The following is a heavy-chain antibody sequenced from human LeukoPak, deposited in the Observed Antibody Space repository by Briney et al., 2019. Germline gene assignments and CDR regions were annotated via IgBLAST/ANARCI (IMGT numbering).Heavy chain of an antibody. J-gene: IGHJ4*02. Sequence: ASVKVSCKASGYTFTSYGISWVRQAPGQGLEWMGWISAYNGNTNYAQKLQGRVTMTTDTSTSTAYMELRSLRSDDTAVYYCARESYYYDSSGYYYPYFDYWGQGTLVTVSS. V-gene: IGHV1-18*01. D-gene: IGHD3-22*01. CDR3: ARESYYYDSSGYYYPYFDY. CDR1: GYTFTSYG. CDR2: ISAYNGNT.